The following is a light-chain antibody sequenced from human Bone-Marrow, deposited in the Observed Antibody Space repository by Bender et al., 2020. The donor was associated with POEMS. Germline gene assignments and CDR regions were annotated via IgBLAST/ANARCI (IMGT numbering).Light chain of an antibody. J-gene: IGLJ2*01. V-gene: IGLV2-14*03. Sequence: QSALTQPASVSGSPGQSITISCTGTSSDVGGYNYVSWYQQHPGKAPKLMLYDVTQRPSGISWRFSGSKSANTASLTISGLQAEDEANYYCCSYAGSFVVFGGGTKVTVL. CDR1: SSDVGGYNY. CDR2: DVT. CDR3: CSYAGSFVV.